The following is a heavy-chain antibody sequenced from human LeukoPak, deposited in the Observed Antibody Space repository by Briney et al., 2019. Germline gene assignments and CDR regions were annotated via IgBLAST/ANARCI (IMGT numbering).Heavy chain of an antibody. D-gene: IGHD1-26*01. CDR3: ARDQEVGATVFDY. CDR1: GGTFSSYA. Sequence: SVKVSCKASGGTFSSYAISWVRQAPGQGLEWMGGIIPIFGTANYAQKFQGRVTITADESTSTAYMELSSLRSDDTAVYYCARDQEVGATVFDYWGQGTLVTVSS. CDR2: IIPIFGTA. J-gene: IGHJ4*02. V-gene: IGHV1-69*13.